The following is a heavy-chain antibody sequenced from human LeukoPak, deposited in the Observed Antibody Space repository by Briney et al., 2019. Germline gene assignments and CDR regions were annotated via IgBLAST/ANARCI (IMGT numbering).Heavy chain of an antibody. V-gene: IGHV3-21*01. CDR3: ARDPGVFDAFDI. D-gene: IGHD5/OR15-5a*01. J-gene: IGHJ3*02. Sequence: GGSLRLSCAASGFTFSSYAMSWVRQAPGKGLEWVSSISSSSSYIYYADSVKGRFTISRDNAKNSLYLQMNSLRAEDTAVYYCARDPGVFDAFDIWGQGTMVTVSS. CDR2: ISSSSSYI. CDR1: GFTFSSYA.